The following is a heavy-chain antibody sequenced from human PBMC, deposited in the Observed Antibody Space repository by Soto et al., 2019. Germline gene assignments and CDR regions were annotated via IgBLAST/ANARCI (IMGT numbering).Heavy chain of an antibody. J-gene: IGHJ4*02. D-gene: IGHD3-10*01. CDR3: ATPYGSGSSPFDY. CDR1: GDTFSFYT. CDR2: VNPILAMS. V-gene: IGHV1-69*02. Sequence: QVQLVQSGAEVKKPGSSVKVSCKASGDTFSFYTLNWVRQAPGQGFEWVGRVNPILAMSSSAPKFQGRVSMFADHSTGTAYMELRSLRSDDTAVYYCATPYGSGSSPFDYWGQGTLVTVSS.